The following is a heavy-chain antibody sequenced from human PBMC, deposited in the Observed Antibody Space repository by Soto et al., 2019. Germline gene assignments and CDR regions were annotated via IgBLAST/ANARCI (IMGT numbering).Heavy chain of an antibody. J-gene: IGHJ4*02. CDR1: GGTFSSYP. CDR3: ARPTSTGTTSGYYFDY. V-gene: IGHV1-69*02. Sequence: QVQLVQSGAEVKKPGSSVKVSCKASGGTFSSYPISWVRQAPGQGLEWMGRIIPILDITDYAQRFQGRVTITAEKSTRTAYMELSSLSSDDTAVYYCARPTSTGTTSGYYFDYWGQGTLVTVSS. D-gene: IGHD1-7*01. CDR2: IIPILDIT.